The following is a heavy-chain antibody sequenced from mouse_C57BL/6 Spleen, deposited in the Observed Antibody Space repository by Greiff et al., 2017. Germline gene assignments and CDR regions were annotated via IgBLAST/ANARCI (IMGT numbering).Heavy chain of an antibody. Sequence: EVKLMESGGGLVQPGGSLSLSCAASGFTFTDYYMSWVRQPPGKALEWLGFISNKANGYTTEYSASVKGRFTISRDNSQSILYLQMNDLRAEDSATYYCARDGYGVTDDWGQGTSVTVSS. CDR1: GFTFTDYY. D-gene: IGHD2-2*01. V-gene: IGHV7-3*01. CDR2: ISNKANGYTT. J-gene: IGHJ4*01. CDR3: ARDGYGVTDD.